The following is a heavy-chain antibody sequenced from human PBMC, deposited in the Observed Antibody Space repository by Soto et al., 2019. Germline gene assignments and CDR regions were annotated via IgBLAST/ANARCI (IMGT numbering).Heavy chain of an antibody. CDR3: ARDGASY. CDR1: GFTFSTYA. Sequence: QVQLVESGGGVVQPGRSLRLSCAASGFTFSTYAMHWVRQAPGKGLEWVAVISYDGPNNYYADSVTGRFTISRDNSKNTLYLQMNSLRAEDTAVFYCARDGASYWGQGTPVIVSS. D-gene: IGHD3-16*01. CDR2: ISYDGPNN. J-gene: IGHJ4*02. V-gene: IGHV3-30-3*01.